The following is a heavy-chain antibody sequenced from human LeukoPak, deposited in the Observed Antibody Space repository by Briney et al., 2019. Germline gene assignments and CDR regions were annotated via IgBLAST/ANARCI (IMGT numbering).Heavy chain of an antibody. Sequence: SGGSLRLSCAASGFTFSSYSMNWVRQAPGKGLEWVSSITSSGTYIYYAGSLKGRFTISRDNAKNSLYLQMNSLRAEDTAMYYCATGEGGFDYWGQGTLVTVSS. CDR2: ITSSGTYI. D-gene: IGHD1-26*01. CDR3: ATGEGGFDY. J-gene: IGHJ4*02. CDR1: GFTFSSYS. V-gene: IGHV3-21*01.